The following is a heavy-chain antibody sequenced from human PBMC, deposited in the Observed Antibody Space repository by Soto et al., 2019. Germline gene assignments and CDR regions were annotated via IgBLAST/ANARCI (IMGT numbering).Heavy chain of an antibody. CDR3: ARGRFYDFWSGYSTSYNWFDP. Sequence: SETLSLTCAVYGGSFSGYYWSWIRQPPGKGLEWIGEINHSGSTNYNPSLKSRVTISVDTSKNQFSLKLSFVPAADTAVYYCARGRFYDFWSGYSTSYNWFDPWGQGTLVTVSS. D-gene: IGHD3-3*01. V-gene: IGHV4-34*01. CDR2: INHSGST. CDR1: GGSFSGYY. J-gene: IGHJ5*02.